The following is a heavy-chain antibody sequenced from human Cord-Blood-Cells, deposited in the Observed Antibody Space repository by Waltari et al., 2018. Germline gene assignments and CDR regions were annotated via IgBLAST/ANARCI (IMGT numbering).Heavy chain of an antibody. J-gene: IGHJ4*02. V-gene: IGHV3-48*03. CDR3: ASSGIAAAGTIY. Sequence: EVQLVESGGGLVQPGGSLRLSCAASGFTFSSYEMNWVRQAPGKGVEWVSYISSSGSTIYYADSVKGRFTISRDNAKNSLYLQMNSLRAEDTAVYYCASSGIAAAGTIYWGQGTLVTVSS. D-gene: IGHD6-13*01. CDR1: GFTFSSYE. CDR2: ISSSGSTI.